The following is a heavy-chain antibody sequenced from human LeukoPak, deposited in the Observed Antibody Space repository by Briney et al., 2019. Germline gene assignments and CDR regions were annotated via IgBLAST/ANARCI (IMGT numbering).Heavy chain of an antibody. CDR2: ISGGSSGST. D-gene: IGHD2-15*01. CDR3: AKAASRCWDCTGGSCSGYFFDY. CDR1: GFTFSGYA. J-gene: IGHJ4*02. Sequence: GGSLRLSCAASGFTFSGYAMSWVRQAPGKGLEWVSTISGGSSGSTYYADSVKGRFTISRDSSNNTLFQQMNSLRAEDTAVYYCAKAASRCWDCTGGSCSGYFFDYWGQGTLVTVSS. V-gene: IGHV3-23*01.